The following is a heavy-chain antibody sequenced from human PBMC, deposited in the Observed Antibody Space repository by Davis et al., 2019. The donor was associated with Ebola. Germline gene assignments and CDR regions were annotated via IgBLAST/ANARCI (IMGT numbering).Heavy chain of an antibody. J-gene: IGHJ4*02. CDR2: ISYSGGT. Sequence: PSETLSLTCTVSGDAISRYYWSWIRQSAGKGLEWIGRISYSGGTNYNPSLKSRVTMSMDMSKNQFSLKLSSVTAADTAVYYCANVVSDSSGWSYFDYWGRGIPVTVYS. CDR3: ANVVSDSSGWSYFDY. CDR1: GDAISRYY. D-gene: IGHD6-19*01. V-gene: IGHV4-4*07.